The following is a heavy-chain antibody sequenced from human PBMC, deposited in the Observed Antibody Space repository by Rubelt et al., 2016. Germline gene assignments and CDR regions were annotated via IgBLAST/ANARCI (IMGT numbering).Heavy chain of an antibody. Sequence: VSSSSAVWDWIRQSPSRGFEWLGRTYYRSKWYNDYAVSVKSRITINPDTSKNHISLQLNSVTPEDTAVHYCTREEASVYSDYWGQGTLVTVSS. J-gene: IGHJ4*02. D-gene: IGHD3-22*01. CDR3: TREEASVYSDY. V-gene: IGHV6-1*01. CDR1: VSSSSAV. CDR2: TYYRSKWYN.